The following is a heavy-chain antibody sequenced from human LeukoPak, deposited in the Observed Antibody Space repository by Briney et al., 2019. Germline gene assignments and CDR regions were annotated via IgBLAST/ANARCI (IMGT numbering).Heavy chain of an antibody. CDR1: GFTFSSYA. CDR2: ISGSSGST. CDR3: ARVPVYGGNLDY. V-gene: IGHV3-23*01. D-gene: IGHD4-23*01. Sequence: GGSLRLSCAASGFTFSSYAMSWVRQAPGKGLEWVSAISGSSGSTYYADSVKGRFTISRDNSKNTLYLQMNSLRAEDTAVYYCARVPVYGGNLDYWGQGTLVTVSS. J-gene: IGHJ4*02.